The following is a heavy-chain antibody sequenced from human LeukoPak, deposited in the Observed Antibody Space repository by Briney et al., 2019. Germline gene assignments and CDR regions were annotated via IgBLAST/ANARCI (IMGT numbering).Heavy chain of an antibody. D-gene: IGHD1-26*01. V-gene: IGHV3-23*01. CDR2: ISGSGAST. CDR1: GFTFSSFA. Sequence: PGGTLRLSSAASGFTFSSFAMTRDPPAPGKGLEWGSAISGSGASTDYAHPVKGRFTIARDNSKNNLELQINRLRDEATADYYCAKGRGSPYYFEYWGKGTLVTVSS. J-gene: IGHJ4*02. CDR3: AKGRGSPYYFEY.